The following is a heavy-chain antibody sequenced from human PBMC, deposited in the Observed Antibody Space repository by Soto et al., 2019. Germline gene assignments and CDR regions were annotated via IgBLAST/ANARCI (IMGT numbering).Heavy chain of an antibody. J-gene: IGHJ6*02. Sequence: PGGSLRLSCAASGFTFSSYAMHWVRQAPGKGLEWVAVISYDGSNKYYADSVKGRFTISRDNSKNTLYLQMNSLRAEDTAVYYCARDPYYPRGYYYGMDVWGQGTTVTVSS. CDR3: ARDPYYPRGYYYGMDV. V-gene: IGHV3-30-3*01. CDR1: GFTFSSYA. D-gene: IGHD3-22*01. CDR2: ISYDGSNK.